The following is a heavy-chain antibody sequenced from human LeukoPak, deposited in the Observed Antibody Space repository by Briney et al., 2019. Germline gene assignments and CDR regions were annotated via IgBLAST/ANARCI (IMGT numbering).Heavy chain of an antibody. CDR2: VSSSSIYT. V-gene: IGHV3-11*06. Sequence: SGGSLRLSCEASGFTFSDYYMSWVRQAPGEGLEWVSYVSSSSIYTKYPDSVKRRFTISRDNPKNSLYLQVNSLRAEDTAVYYCARGTGTTAYFDYWGQGTLVTVSS. J-gene: IGHJ4*02. D-gene: IGHD1-1*01. CDR3: ARGTGTTAYFDY. CDR1: GFTFSDYY.